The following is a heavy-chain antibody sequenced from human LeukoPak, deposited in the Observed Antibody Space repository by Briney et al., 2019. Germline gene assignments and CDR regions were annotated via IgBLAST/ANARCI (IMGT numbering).Heavy chain of an antibody. CDR3: ASSNGMVRGVKDY. Sequence: ASVKVSCKASGGTFSSYTISWVRQAPGQGLEWMGRIIPILGIANYAQKFQGRVTITADKSTSTAYMELSSLRSEDTAVYYCASSNGMVRGVKDYWGQGTLVTVSS. J-gene: IGHJ4*02. V-gene: IGHV1-69*02. CDR2: IIPILGIA. D-gene: IGHD3-10*01. CDR1: GGTFSSYT.